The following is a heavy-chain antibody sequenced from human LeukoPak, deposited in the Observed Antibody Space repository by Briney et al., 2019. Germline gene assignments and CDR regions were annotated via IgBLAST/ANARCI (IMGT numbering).Heavy chain of an antibody. J-gene: IGHJ4*02. CDR1: GFSFSRYW. D-gene: IGHD2-15*01. Sequence: GGSLRLSCVASGFSFSRYWIILVGQAPGKGLEWVANINQDGSEKSYVDSVKGRFTISRDNAKNSLFLQMNSLRAEDAAVYYCAGAACAQYWGQGTLVTVSS. CDR3: AGAACAQY. CDR2: INQDGSEK. V-gene: IGHV3-7*05.